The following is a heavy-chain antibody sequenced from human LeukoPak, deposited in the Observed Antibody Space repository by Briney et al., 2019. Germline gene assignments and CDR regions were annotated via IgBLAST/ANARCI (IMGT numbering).Heavy chain of an antibody. CDR1: GYTFTNYG. V-gene: IGHV1-18*01. D-gene: IGHD5-12*01. CDR2: ISAYNGNT. CDR3: ARDGTHSGYDYPIDY. J-gene: IGHJ4*02. Sequence: ASVKVSCKASGYTFTNYGISWVRQAPGQGLECMGWISAYNGNTNYAQKLQGRVTMTTDTSTSTAYMELRSLRSDDTAVYYCARDGTHSGYDYPIDYWGQGTLVTVSS.